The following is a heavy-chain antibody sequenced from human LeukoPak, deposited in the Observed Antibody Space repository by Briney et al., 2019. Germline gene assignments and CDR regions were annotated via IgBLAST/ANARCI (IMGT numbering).Heavy chain of an antibody. Sequence: GGSLRLSCAASGFTFSSYAMHWVCQAPGKGLEWVAVISYDGSNKYYADSVKGRFTISRDNSKNTLYLQMNSLRAEDTAVYYCARDRSSSSDFDYWGQGTLVTVSS. D-gene: IGHD6-6*01. CDR2: ISYDGSNK. CDR1: GFTFSSYA. CDR3: ARDRSSSSDFDY. J-gene: IGHJ4*02. V-gene: IGHV3-30*01.